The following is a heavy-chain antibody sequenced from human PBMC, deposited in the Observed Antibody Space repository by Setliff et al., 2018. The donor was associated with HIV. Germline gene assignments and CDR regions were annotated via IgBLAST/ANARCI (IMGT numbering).Heavy chain of an antibody. V-gene: IGHV4-4*02. CDR1: GGSIRSSNW. J-gene: IGHJ1*01. CDR2: IYHIGTT. CDR3: AANEGDRHYYGSGSPRYFQH. D-gene: IGHD3-10*01. Sequence: SETLSLTCAVSGGSIRSSNWWSWVRQPPGKGLEWIGEIYHIGTTNYNPSLKSRVTISVDKSNNHFSLEMSSVTAADTAVYYCAANEGDRHYYGSGSPRYFQHWGQGTLVTVS.